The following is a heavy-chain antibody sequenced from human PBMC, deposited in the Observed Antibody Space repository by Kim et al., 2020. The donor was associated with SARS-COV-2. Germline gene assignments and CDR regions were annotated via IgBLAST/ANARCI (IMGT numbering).Heavy chain of an antibody. D-gene: IGHD2-8*01. Sequence: ASVKVSCKASGYTFSKFDIHWVRQAPGQGLEWVGRISTSTGDTNYVQKLQGRVSMITDTSTSTVYMELTSLRSDDTAVYYCARGRLRADAFDIWGQGTVITVSS. CDR1: GYTFSKFD. CDR3: ARGRLRADAFDI. J-gene: IGHJ3*02. CDR2: ISTSTGDT. V-gene: IGHV1-18*04.